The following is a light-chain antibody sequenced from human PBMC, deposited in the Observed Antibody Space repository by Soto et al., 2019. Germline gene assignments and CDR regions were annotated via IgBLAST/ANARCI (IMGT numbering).Light chain of an antibody. Sequence: QSVLTQPPSASGTPGQRVTISCSGSSSNIGSNPVNWYQQLPGTAPKLLISSNTQRPSGVPDRFSGSKSGTSASLAISGLQSEDEADYYCAAWDASLSASYVFGTGTKLTVL. V-gene: IGLV1-44*01. CDR3: AAWDASLSASYV. CDR2: SNT. CDR1: SSNIGSNP. J-gene: IGLJ1*01.